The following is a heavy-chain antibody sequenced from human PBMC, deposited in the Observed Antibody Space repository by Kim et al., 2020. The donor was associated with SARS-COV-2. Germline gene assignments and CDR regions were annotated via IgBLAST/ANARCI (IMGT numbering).Heavy chain of an antibody. V-gene: IGHV1-46*01. CDR3: ARDTWTPPTLGFPDY. CDR2: INPNAGST. J-gene: IGHJ4*02. CDR1: GYTFINYY. Sequence: ASVKVSCKASGYTFINYYMHWVRQAPGQGLEWMGIINPNAGSTTYAQKFQGRVTMTRDTSTSTVYMELSSLRSEDTAVYYCARDTWTPPTLGFPDYWGQGTLVTVSS.